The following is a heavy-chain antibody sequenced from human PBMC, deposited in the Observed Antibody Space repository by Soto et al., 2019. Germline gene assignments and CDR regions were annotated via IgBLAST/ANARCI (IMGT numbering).Heavy chain of an antibody. CDR1: GFNFNDYG. CDR3: AKSYYDFWSAYQASHYYGMDV. Sequence: SGGSLRLSCAASGFNFNDYGIHWVRQAPGKGLEWVAVISYDGENQYYEASVKGRFTISRDNSKNTLYLYMRSLRAEDTAVYYCAKSYYDFWSAYQASHYYGMDVWGQGTTVTVSS. CDR2: ISYDGENQ. V-gene: IGHV3-30*18. D-gene: IGHD3-3*01. J-gene: IGHJ6*02.